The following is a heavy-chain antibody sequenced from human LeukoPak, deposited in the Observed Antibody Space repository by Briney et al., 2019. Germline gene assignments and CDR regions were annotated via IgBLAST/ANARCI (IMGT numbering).Heavy chain of an antibody. J-gene: IGHJ4*02. Sequence: GGSLRLSCAASGLTVSSNHMTWVRQAPGKGLEWVSVIYSGGSTYYAESVKGRFTISRDNSKNTLYLQMNSLRAEDTAVYYCARGRGSTSCYYFDYWGQGTLVTVSS. CDR1: GLTVSSNH. D-gene: IGHD2-2*01. V-gene: IGHV3-53*01. CDR3: ARGRGSTSCYYFDY. CDR2: IYSGGST.